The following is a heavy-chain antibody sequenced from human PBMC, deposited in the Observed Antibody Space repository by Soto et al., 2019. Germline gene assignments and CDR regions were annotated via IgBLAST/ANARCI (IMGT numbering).Heavy chain of an antibody. V-gene: IGHV4-4*07. D-gene: IGHD1-1*01. CDR1: GGSISSFY. CDR3: VRDLYRSATMPCLDH. CDR2: IYSGGRN. J-gene: IGHJ4*02. Sequence: PSETLSLTCTVSGGSISSFYWSWIRQPAGKGLEWIGRIYSGGRNNYNPSLKSRVTMSVDTSKNQFSLRLSSVTAADTAMYYCVRDLYRSATMPCLDHWGQGALVTVSS.